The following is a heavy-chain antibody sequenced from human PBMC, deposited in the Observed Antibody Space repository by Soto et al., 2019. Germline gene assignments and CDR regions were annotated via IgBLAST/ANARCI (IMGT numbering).Heavy chain of an antibody. CDR2: LYDVFGS. D-gene: IGHD1-1*01. CDR1: GLTVSGTKY. Sequence: DVQLVESGGGLIQPGESLRLSCVAFGLTVSGTKYVAWVRQAPGKGLEWVSDLYDVFGSFYADSVKGRFTTSSDRSRSTVYLQMNDLRPDDTAVYCCASWREREHAFDVWGQGTAVIVSP. CDR3: ASWREREHAFDV. J-gene: IGHJ3*01. V-gene: IGHV3-53*01.